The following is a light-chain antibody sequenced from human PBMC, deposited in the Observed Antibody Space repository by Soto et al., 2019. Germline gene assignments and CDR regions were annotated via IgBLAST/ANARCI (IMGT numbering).Light chain of an antibody. V-gene: IGLV2-14*03. CDR2: EVS. J-gene: IGLJ1*01. Sequence: QSALTQPASVSGSPGQSIAISCTGTSSDVGSYDFVSWYQQNPDKAPKLLIYEVSNRPSGVSDRFSGSKSVNTATLTISGLQAEDEADYYCSSHTTSNTRVFGTGTKVTVL. CDR3: SSHTTSNTRV. CDR1: SSDVGSYDF.